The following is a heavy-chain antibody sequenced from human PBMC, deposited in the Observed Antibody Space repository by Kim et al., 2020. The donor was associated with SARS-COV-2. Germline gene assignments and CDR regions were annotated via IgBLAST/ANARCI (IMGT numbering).Heavy chain of an antibody. CDR1: GFTLSRYS. J-gene: IGHJ3*02. V-gene: IGHV3-21*05. CDR3: GREKSGAFDM. CDR2: ISGSGSFT. Sequence: GGSLRLSCATSGFTLSRYSMNWVRQSPGKGLEWVSHISGSGSFTKHADSVRGRFTISRDNAKNSLFLQMNSLRAEDTAVYYCGREKSGAFDMWGQGT.